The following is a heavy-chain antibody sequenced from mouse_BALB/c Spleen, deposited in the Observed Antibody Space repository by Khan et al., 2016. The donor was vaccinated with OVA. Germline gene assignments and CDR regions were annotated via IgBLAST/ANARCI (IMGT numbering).Heavy chain of an antibody. Sequence: EVQLQESGPGLVKPSQSLSLTCTVTGYSITSDYAWNWIRQFPGNKLEWMGYISYSGNTKYNPSLKSRISITRDTSKNQFFLQLNFVTIEDTATYYCARIQGGDFDYWCQDTTLTVS. CDR1: GYSITSDYA. V-gene: IGHV3-2*02. J-gene: IGHJ2*01. CDR2: ISYSGNT. D-gene: IGHD3-2*02. CDR3: ARIQGGDFDY.